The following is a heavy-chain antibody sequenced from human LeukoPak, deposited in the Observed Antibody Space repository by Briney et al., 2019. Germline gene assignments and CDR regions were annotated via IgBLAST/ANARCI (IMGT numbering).Heavy chain of an antibody. Sequence: SETLSLTCAVYGGSFSGYYWSWIRQPPGKGLEWIGEINHSGSTNYNPSLKSRVTISVDTSKNQFPLKLSSVTAADTAVYYCASQGETYYYDSSGYFDYWGQGTLVTVSS. V-gene: IGHV4-34*01. J-gene: IGHJ4*02. D-gene: IGHD3-22*01. CDR2: INHSGST. CDR3: ASQGETYYYDSSGYFDY. CDR1: GGSFSGYY.